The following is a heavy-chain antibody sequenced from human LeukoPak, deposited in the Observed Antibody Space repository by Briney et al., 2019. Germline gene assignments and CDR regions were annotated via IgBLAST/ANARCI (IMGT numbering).Heavy chain of an antibody. CDR1: GFTFDDYA. CDR2: ISWNSGSI. V-gene: IGHV3-9*01. Sequence: PGGSLRLSCAASGFTFDDYAMHWVRQAPGKGLEWVSGISWNSGSIGYADSVKGLFTISRDNAKNSLYLQMNSLRAEDTALYYCAAVGACSGGSCYSRLRPGAFDIWGQGTMVTVSS. J-gene: IGHJ3*02. CDR3: AAVGACSGGSCYSRLRPGAFDI. D-gene: IGHD2-15*01.